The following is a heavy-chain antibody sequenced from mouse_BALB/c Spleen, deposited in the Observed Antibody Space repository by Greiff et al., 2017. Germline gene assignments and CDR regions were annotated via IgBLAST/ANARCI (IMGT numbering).Heavy chain of an antibody. V-gene: IGHV3-2*02. Sequence: VQLKQSGPGLVKPSQSLSLTCTVTGYSIPSDYAWNWIRQFPGNKLEWMGYISYSGSTSYNPSLKSRISITRDTSKNQFFLQLNSVTTEDTATYYCARWDGYYGYFDYWGQGTTLTVSS. CDR2: ISYSGST. D-gene: IGHD2-3*01. J-gene: IGHJ2*01. CDR3: ARWDGYYGYFDY. CDR1: GYSIPSDYA.